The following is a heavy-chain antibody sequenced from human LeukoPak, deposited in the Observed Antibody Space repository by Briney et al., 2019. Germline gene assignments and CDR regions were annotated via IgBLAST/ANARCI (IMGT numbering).Heavy chain of an antibody. CDR1: GGTFSSYA. CDR2: IIPILGIA. CDR3: ARDRPRSSGSYYYYGMDV. D-gene: IGHD3-10*01. Sequence: SVKVSGKASGGTFSSYAISWVRQAPGQGLEWMGRIIPILGIANYAQKFQGRVTITADKSTSTAYMELSSLRSEDTAVYYCARDRPRSSGSYYYYGMDVWGQGTTVTVSS. J-gene: IGHJ6*02. V-gene: IGHV1-69*04.